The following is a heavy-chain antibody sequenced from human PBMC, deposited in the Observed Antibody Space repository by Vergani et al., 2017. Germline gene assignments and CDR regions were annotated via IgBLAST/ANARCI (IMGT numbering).Heavy chain of an antibody. CDR2: INPRGGST. V-gene: IGHV1-46*03. CDR1: GYTFTNYY. CDR3: ARPHGDILPPDPRRLDY. J-gene: IGHJ4*02. Sequence: QVLLVQSGAEVKKPGASVRVSCKTSGYTFTNYYIHWVRQAPGQGLEWMGIINPRGGSTTYAQQFQGRLTMTRDTSTSTVYMDLSNLRYEDTAVYYCARPHGDILPPDPRRLDYWGQGTLVTVSS.